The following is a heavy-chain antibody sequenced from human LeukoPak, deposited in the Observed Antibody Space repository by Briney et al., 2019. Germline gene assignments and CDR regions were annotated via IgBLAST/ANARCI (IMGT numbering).Heavy chain of an antibody. CDR1: GYTLTDLS. CDR3: ATDLKGSRGFNY. Sequence: ASVKVSCKVSGYTLTDLSMHWVRQAPGKGLEWMGGFDPEDAETIYAQKFQGRVTMTEDTSTDTASMELSSLRSEDTAVYYCATDLKGSRGFNYWGQGSLVTVSS. V-gene: IGHV1-24*01. J-gene: IGHJ4*02. D-gene: IGHD3-10*01. CDR2: FDPEDAET.